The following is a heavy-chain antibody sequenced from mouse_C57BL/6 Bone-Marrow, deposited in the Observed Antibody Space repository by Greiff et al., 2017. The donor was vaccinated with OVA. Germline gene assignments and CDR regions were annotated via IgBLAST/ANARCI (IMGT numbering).Heavy chain of an antibody. V-gene: IGHV1-64*01. J-gene: IGHJ4*01. CDR2: IHPNSGST. CDR3: ARSTTVPPYAMDY. CDR1: GYTFTSYW. Sequence: QVQLQQPGAELVKPGASVKLSCKASGYTFTSYWMHWVKQRPGQGLEWIGMIHPNSGSTNYNEKFKSKATLTVDKSSSTAYMQLSSLTSEDSAVYYCARSTTVPPYAMDYWGQGTSVTVSS. D-gene: IGHD1-1*01.